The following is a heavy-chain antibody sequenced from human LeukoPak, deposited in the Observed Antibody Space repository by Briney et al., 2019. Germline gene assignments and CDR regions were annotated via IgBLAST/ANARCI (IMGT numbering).Heavy chain of an antibody. CDR3: AKDLSYGSYSFDS. CDR2: ITFDGNSK. CDR1: GFPFXIYG. J-gene: IGHJ4*02. Sequence: SLRLSCAASGFPFXIYGMHWVRQAPGKGLEWVAIITFDGNSKSYADSVKGRFTVSRDNSKNTLYLQMSSLRTEDTAVYYCAKDLSYGSYSFDSWGQGALVTVSS. D-gene: IGHD3-10*01. V-gene: IGHV3-30*18.